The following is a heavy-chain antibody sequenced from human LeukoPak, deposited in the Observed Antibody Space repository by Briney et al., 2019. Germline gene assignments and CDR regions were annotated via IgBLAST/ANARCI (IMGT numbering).Heavy chain of an antibody. V-gene: IGHV1-8*01. CDR3: ARGGYSSSWYYLDY. CDR2: MNPNSGNT. J-gene: IGHJ4*02. D-gene: IGHD6-13*01. Sequence: ASVKVSCKASGYTFTSYDINWVRQATGQGLEWMGWMNPNSGNTGYAQKFQGRVTMTRNTSTSTAYMELSSLRSEDTAVYYCARGGYSSSWYYLDYWGQGTLVTVSS. CDR1: GYTFTSYD.